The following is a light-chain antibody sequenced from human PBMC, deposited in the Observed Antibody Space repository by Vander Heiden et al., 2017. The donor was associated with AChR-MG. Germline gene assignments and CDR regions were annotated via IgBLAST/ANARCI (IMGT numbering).Light chain of an antibody. V-gene: IGLV1-44*01. CDR2: NNN. Sequence: QSVLTQPPSASGTPGQRVPISCSGSNSNIGSNTVNWYQQLPGTATKLLIYNNNQRPSGVPDRFSGSKSGTSASLAISGLQSEDEAHYYCAAWDDSLNGLVVFGGGTQVTVL. CDR1: NSNIGSNT. CDR3: AAWDDSLNGLVV. J-gene: IGLJ2*01.